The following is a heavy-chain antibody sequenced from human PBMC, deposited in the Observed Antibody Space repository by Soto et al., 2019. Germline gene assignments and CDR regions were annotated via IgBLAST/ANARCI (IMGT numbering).Heavy chain of an antibody. D-gene: IGHD2-21*01. CDR3: AKCDQIYYYYGMDV. CDR2: ISGSGGST. J-gene: IGHJ6*02. V-gene: IGHV3-23*01. CDR1: GFTFSSYA. Sequence: GGSLRLSCAASGFTFSSYAMSWVRQAPGKGLEWVSAISGSGGSTYYADSVKGRFTISRDNSKNTLYLQMNSLRAEDTAVYYCAKCDQIYYYYGMDVWGQGTTVTVSS.